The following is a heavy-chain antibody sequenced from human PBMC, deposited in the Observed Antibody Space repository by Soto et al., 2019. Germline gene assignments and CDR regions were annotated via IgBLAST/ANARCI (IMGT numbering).Heavy chain of an antibody. J-gene: IGHJ4*02. Sequence: GSLRLSCAASGFTFSSYAMSWVRQAPGKGLEWVSAISGSGGSTYYADSVKGRFTISRDNSKNTLYLQMNSLRAEDTAVYYCAKDRTFNWNYENWGQGTLVTVSS. D-gene: IGHD1-7*01. CDR2: ISGSGGST. V-gene: IGHV3-23*01. CDR3: AKDRTFNWNYEN. CDR1: GFTFSSYA.